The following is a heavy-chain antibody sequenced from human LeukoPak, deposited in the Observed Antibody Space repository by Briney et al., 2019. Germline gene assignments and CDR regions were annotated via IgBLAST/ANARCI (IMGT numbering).Heavy chain of an antibody. D-gene: IGHD7-27*01. CDR1: GYTFTSHD. CDR3: VRTPPNWGFDY. J-gene: IGHJ4*02. Sequence: SVKVSXXASGYTFTSHDINWVRQATGQGLEWMGWMSPNSGDTGYAQKFQGRVTITSDSSISTAYMELSSLRSEDTAIYYCVRTPPNWGFDYWGQGTLVTVSS. CDR2: MSPNSGDT. V-gene: IGHV1-8*01.